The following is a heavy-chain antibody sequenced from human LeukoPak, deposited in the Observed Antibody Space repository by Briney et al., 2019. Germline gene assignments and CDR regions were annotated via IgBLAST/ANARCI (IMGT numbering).Heavy chain of an antibody. CDR3: ARRLEAAAIWSAVDV. CDR2: VYPGDSET. CDR1: GCSFSSYW. D-gene: IGHD6-13*01. J-gene: IGHJ3*01. Sequence: PGESLKIPCKGSGCSFSSYWVGCVRQMPGNGLEGMGIVYPGDSETRYSPSFQGQGTISPDRSISTAYLQWSSLRASDTAIYYCARRLEAAAIWSAVDVWGQGTVVTATS. V-gene: IGHV5-51*01.